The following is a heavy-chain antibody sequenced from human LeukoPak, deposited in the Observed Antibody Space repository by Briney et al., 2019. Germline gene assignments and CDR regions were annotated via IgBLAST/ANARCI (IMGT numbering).Heavy chain of an antibody. CDR3: AGHHPRNTVDF. J-gene: IGHJ4*02. CDR1: GGSISSYY. CDR2: ISDIGSI. V-gene: IGHV4-59*08. D-gene: IGHD2-8*02. Sequence: SETLSLTCTVSGGSISSYYWSWIRQPPGKGLGWIAYISDIGSINYNPSLKSRVTISLDTSKNQFSLKLSSVTAADTTVYYCAGHHPRNTVDFWGQGTLVTVSS.